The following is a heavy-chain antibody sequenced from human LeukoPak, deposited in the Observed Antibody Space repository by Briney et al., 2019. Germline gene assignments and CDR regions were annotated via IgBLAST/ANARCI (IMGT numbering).Heavy chain of an antibody. CDR2: IYYSGST. J-gene: IGHJ3*02. Sequence: SETLSLTCTVSGGSISSYYWSWIRQPPGRGLEWIGYIYYSGSTNYNPSLKSRVTISVDTSKNQFSLKLSSVTAADTAVYYCARGEVPPRAFDIWGQGTMVTVSS. CDR3: ARGEVPPRAFDI. V-gene: IGHV4-59*01. D-gene: IGHD3-16*01. CDR1: GGSISSYY.